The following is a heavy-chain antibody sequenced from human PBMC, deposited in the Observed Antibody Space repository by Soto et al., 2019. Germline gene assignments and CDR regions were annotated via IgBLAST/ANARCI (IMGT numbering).Heavy chain of an antibody. Sequence: QVQLEQSGAEVKKPGSSVKVSCTASGGTFHSHTITWVRQAPGQGLEGMGRILPILDIASYAQKFQGRVTITTDTSTSTVYMLLSSLTSKDAAVYYCATDDGDYDSAKEIYYWGQGTLVTVSS. CDR3: ATDDGDYDSAKEIYY. D-gene: IGHD5-12*01. J-gene: IGHJ4*02. V-gene: IGHV1-69*08. CDR1: GGTFHSHT. CDR2: ILPILDIA.